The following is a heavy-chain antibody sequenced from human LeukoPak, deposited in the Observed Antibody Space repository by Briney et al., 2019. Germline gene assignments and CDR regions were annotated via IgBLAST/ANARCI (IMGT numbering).Heavy chain of an antibody. D-gene: IGHD2-2*01. CDR2: IIPIFGTA. V-gene: IGHV1-69*13. CDR1: GGTFSSYA. CDR3: ARGGIVVVPYYFDY. Sequence: ASVKVSCKASGGTFSSYAISWVRQAPGQGLEWMGGIIPIFGTANYAQKFQGRVTITADESTSTAYMELSSLRSEDTAVYYCARGGIVVVPYYFDYWGQGTQVTVSS. J-gene: IGHJ4*02.